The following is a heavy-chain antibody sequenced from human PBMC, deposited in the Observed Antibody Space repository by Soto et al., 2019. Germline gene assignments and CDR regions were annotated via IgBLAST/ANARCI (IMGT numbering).Heavy chain of an antibody. V-gene: IGHV3-66*01. Sequence: EVYLVESGGGLVQPGGSLTLSCAPSGFTVGGNYMTWVRQAPAKGLEWVSVSYSGGTTHYADSVKGRFTISRDDFRNTVFLQMNSLTAEDTAVYYCARGVYCSGTNCYYSESNYYYYLDVWGKGTTVTVSS. CDR1: GFTVGGNY. D-gene: IGHD2-2*01. CDR3: ARGVYCSGTNCYYSESNYYYYLDV. CDR2: SYSGGTT. J-gene: IGHJ6*03.